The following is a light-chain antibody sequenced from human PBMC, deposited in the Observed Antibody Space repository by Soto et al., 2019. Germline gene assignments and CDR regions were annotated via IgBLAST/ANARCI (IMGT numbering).Light chain of an antibody. J-gene: IGKJ2*01. CDR2: GAS. CDR3: QQFSSSPIMYT. Sequence: EIVLTQSPGTLSLSPGERATLSCRASQVVSSNYIAWYQQKPGQAPRLLIYGASTRATGIPERFSGSASGTDFSLTISRLEPEDFAVYYCQQFSSSPIMYTFAQGTKLEIK. CDR1: QVVSSNY. V-gene: IGKV3-20*01.